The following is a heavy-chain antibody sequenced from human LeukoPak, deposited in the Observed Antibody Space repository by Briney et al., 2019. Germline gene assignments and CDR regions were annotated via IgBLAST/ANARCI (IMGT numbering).Heavy chain of an antibody. J-gene: IGHJ3*02. CDR2: IYYSGST. CDR3: AREGLSAPSVPHAFDI. D-gene: IGHD2/OR15-2a*01. Sequence: SQTLSLTCTVSGGSISSGDYYWSWIRQPPGKGLEWIGYIYYSGSTYYNPSLKSRVTISVDTSKNQFSLKLSSVTAADTAVYYCAREGLSAPSVPHAFDIWGQGTMVTVSS. CDR1: GGSISSGDYY. V-gene: IGHV4-30-4*01.